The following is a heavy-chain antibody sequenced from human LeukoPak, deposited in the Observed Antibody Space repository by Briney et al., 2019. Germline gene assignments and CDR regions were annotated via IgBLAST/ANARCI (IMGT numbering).Heavy chain of an antibody. CDR1: GFTFSSYA. D-gene: IGHD3-22*01. Sequence: EGSLRLSCAASGFTFSSYAMHWVRQAPGKGLEWVAVISYDGSNKYYADSVKGRFTISRDNSKNTLYLQMNSLRAEDTAVYYCAREGGAPYYYGSSAYQSYGMDVWGQGTTVTVSS. J-gene: IGHJ6*02. CDR3: AREGGAPYYYGSSAYQSYGMDV. V-gene: IGHV3-30-3*01. CDR2: ISYDGSNK.